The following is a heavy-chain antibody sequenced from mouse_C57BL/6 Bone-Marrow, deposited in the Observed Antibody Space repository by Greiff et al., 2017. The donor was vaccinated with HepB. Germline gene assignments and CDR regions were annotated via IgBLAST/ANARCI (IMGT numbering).Heavy chain of an antibody. CDR1: GFTFTDYY. D-gene: IGHD1-1*01. V-gene: IGHV7-3*01. J-gene: IGHJ4*01. CDR2: IRNKANGYTT. Sequence: EVKVVESVGGLVQPGGSLSISCAASGFTFTDYYMSWVRQPQGKALEWLGFIRNKANGYTTEYSASVKGRFTISRDNSQSILYLQMNALRAEDSATYYCARYSSYGYYATDYWGQGTSVTVSS. CDR3: ARYSSYGYYATDY.